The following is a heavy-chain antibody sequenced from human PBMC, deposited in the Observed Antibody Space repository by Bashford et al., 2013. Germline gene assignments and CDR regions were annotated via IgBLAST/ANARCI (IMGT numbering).Heavy chain of an antibody. J-gene: IGHJ3*02. CDR2: IIPIFGTA. Sequence: WVRQAPGQGLEWMGGIIPIFGTANYAQKFQGRVTITADKSTSTAYMELSSLRSEDTAVYYCARGHGVVRGVIMSNDAFDIWGQGTMVTVSS. V-gene: IGHV1-69*06. CDR3: ARGHGVVRGVIMSNDAFDI. D-gene: IGHD3-10*01.